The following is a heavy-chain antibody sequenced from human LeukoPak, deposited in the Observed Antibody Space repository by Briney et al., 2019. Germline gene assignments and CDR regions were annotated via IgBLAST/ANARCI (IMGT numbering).Heavy chain of an antibody. CDR3: AREGCSSTSCYSAY. CDR2: INWNGGST. Sequence: GRSLRLSCAASGFTFDDYGMSWVRQAPGKGLEWVSGINWNGGSTGYADSVKGRFTISRDNAKNSLYLQMNSLRAEDTALYYCAREGCSSTSCYSAYWGQGTLVTVSS. J-gene: IGHJ4*02. V-gene: IGHV3-20*04. CDR1: GFTFDDYG. D-gene: IGHD2-2*01.